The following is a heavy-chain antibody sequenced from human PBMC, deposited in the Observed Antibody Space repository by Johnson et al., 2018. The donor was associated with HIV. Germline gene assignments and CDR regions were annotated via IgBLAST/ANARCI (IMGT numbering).Heavy chain of an antibody. CDR1: GFTFSSYG. V-gene: IGHV3-30*02. CDR2: IRSDGSNK. J-gene: IGHJ3*02. CDR3: ARQGGWAFDI. Sequence: VQLVESGGGVVQPGGSLRLSCAASGFTFSSYGMHWVRQAPGKGLEWVAFIRSDGSNKYYVDSVKGRFTISRDNSKNTLYLQMNSLGAEDTAVYYCARQGGWAFDIWGQGTMVTVSS. D-gene: IGHD3-16*01.